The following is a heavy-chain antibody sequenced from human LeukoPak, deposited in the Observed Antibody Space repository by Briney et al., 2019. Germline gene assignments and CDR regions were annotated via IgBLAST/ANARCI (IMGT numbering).Heavy chain of an antibody. CDR2: IYSGGST. J-gene: IGHJ4*02. V-gene: IGHV3-53*01. Sequence: GGSLRLSCAASGFTVSSNYMSWVRQAPGKGLEWVSVIYSGGSTYYADSVKGRFTISRDNSKNTLYLQMNSLRAEDTAVYYCATQGYSSGWYEVWYFDYWGQGTLVTVSS. CDR3: ATQGYSSGWYEVWYFDY. D-gene: IGHD6-19*01. CDR1: GFTVSSNY.